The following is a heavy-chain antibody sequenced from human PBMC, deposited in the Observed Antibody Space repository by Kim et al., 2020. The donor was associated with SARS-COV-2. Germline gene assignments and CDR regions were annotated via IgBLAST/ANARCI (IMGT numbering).Heavy chain of an antibody. CDR2: SRDNARSYNT. CDR3: PRPMGDGSGHYV. V-gene: IGHV3-72*01. Sequence: GGSLRLSCATSGFTFSDYYMSWVRQAPGKGLEWVGCSRDNARSYNTEYAASVKCSFTLSSDNNKHSLEMNMNSPKTDATALYYCPRPMGDGSGHYV. D-gene: IGHD3-22*01. J-gene: IGHJ6*01. CDR1: GFTFSDYY.